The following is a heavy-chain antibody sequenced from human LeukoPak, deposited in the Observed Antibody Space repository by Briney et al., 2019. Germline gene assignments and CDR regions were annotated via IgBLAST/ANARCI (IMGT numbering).Heavy chain of an antibody. CDR3: ARSWGFGELLYVY. V-gene: IGHV1-2*02. Sequence: ASVKVSCKASGYTFTGYYMHWVRQAPGQGLEWMGWINPNSGGTNYAQKFQGRVTMTRDTSISTAYMELSRLRSDDTAVYYCARSWGFGELLYVYWSQGTLVTVSS. CDR1: GYTFTGYY. J-gene: IGHJ4*02. D-gene: IGHD3-10*01. CDR2: INPNSGGT.